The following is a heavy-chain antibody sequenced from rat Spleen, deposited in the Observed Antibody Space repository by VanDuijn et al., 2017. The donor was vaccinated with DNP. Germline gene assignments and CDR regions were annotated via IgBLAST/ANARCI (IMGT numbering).Heavy chain of an antibody. V-gene: IGHV5-22*01. CDR3: TKHKGSSSSYTMDA. J-gene: IGHJ4*01. Sequence: EVQLVESGGGLVQPGRSMKLSCAASGFTFSDYYMAWVRQAPKNGLEWVAYISYAGGSTYHGDSVKGRFTISRDNAESTLYLQMDSLRSEDTATYYCTKHKGSSSSYTMDAWGQGTSVTVSS. CDR1: GFTFSDYY. CDR2: ISYAGGST. D-gene: IGHD1-2*01.